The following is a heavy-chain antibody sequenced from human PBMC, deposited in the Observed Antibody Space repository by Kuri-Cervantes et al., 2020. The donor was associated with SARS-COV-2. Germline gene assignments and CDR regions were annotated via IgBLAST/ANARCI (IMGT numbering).Heavy chain of an antibody. CDR1: GFTFSSYA. CDR2: ISYDGSNK. J-gene: IGHJ2*01. Sequence: GEPLKISCAASGFTFSSYAMHWVRQAPGKGLEWVAVISYDGSNKYYADSVKGRFTISRDNSKNTLYLQMNSLRAEDTAVYYCARSPPLGYFDLWGRGTLVTVSS. CDR3: ARSPPLGYFDL. V-gene: IGHV3-30-3*01.